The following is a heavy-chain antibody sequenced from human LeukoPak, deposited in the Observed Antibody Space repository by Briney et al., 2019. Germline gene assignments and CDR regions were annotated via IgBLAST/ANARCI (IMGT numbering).Heavy chain of an antibody. J-gene: IGHJ4*02. V-gene: IGHV1-69*04. CDR1: GGTFSSYA. Sequence: SVKVSCKASGGTFSSYAISWVRQAPGQGLEWMGRIIPILGIANYAQKFQGRVTITADKSTSTAYMELSSLRSEDTAVYYCAKAHDSSGYYYYYFDYWGQGTLVTVSS. CDR3: AKAHDSSGYYYYYFDY. CDR2: IIPILGIA. D-gene: IGHD3-22*01.